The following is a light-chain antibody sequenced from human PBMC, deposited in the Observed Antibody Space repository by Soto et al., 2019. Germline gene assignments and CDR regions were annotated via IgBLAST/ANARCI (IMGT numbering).Light chain of an antibody. J-gene: IGKJ4*01. V-gene: IGKV3-11*01. CDR3: QQRSNWLT. Sequence: EIVLTQSPATLSLSPGERATLSCRASQSVSSYLAWYQQKPGQAPRLLIYDASNRATGIPARFSGSGSGTDFTLNISSLEPEDFAVYYCQQRSNWLTFGGGTK. CDR2: DAS. CDR1: QSVSSY.